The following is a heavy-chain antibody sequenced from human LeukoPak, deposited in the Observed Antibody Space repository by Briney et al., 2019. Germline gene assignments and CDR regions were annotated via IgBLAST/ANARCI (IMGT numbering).Heavy chain of an antibody. CDR2: IYYSGST. V-gene: IGHV4-59*01. CDR1: GGSISSYY. D-gene: IGHD1-26*01. CDR3: ARVQGIVGAASYDAFDI. Sequence: SETLSLTCTVSGGSISSYYWSWIRQPPGKGLEWIGYIYYSGSTNYNPSLKSRVTISVDTSKNQFSLKLSSVTAADTAVYYCARVQGIVGAASYDAFDIWGQGTMVTVTS. J-gene: IGHJ3*02.